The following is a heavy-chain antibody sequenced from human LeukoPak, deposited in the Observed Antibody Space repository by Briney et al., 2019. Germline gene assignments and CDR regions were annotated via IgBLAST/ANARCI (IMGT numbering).Heavy chain of an antibody. CDR3: ARVAYDSSGYCDY. Sequence: ASVKVSCKASGYTFTTYPMHWVRQAPGQGLEWMGWINSNTGNPTYAQGFTGRFVFPLDTSVSTAYLQISSLKAEDTAVYYCARVAYDSSGYCDYWGQGTLVTVSS. CDR1: GYTFTTYP. V-gene: IGHV7-4-1*02. CDR2: INSNTGNP. J-gene: IGHJ4*02. D-gene: IGHD3-22*01.